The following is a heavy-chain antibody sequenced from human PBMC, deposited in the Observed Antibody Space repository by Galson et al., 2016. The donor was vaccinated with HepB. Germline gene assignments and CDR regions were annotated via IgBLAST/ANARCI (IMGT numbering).Heavy chain of an antibody. D-gene: IGHD3-16*01. J-gene: IGHJ6*02. Sequence: ETLSLTCTVSGGSVSSSSFFWGWVRQPPGKGLEWIGTIYYNGSASTYCNPSLKSRVTISVDTSKNQFSLKLTSVTAADTALYYCARPSWGYYFGMDVWGQGTTVTVSS. V-gene: IGHV4-39*01. CDR2: IYYNGSAST. CDR1: GGSVSSSSFF. CDR3: ARPSWGYYFGMDV.